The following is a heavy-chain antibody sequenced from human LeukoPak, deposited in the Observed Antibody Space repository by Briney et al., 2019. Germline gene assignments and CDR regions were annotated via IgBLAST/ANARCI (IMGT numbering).Heavy chain of an antibody. V-gene: IGHV4-61*02. CDR1: GGSISSGSYY. CDR3: ARGTRVAATGPNDY. CDR2: IYTSGST. J-gene: IGHJ4*02. Sequence: SETLSLTCTVSGGSISSGSYYWSWIRQPAGKGLEWIGRIYTSGSTNYNPSLKSRVTISVDTSKNQFSLKLSSVTAADTAVYYCARGTRVAATGPNDYWGQGTLVTVSS. D-gene: IGHD6-13*01.